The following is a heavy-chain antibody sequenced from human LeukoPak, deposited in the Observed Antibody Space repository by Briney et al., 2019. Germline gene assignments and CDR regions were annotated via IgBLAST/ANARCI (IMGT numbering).Heavy chain of an antibody. D-gene: IGHD4-11*01. CDR2: IYYSGST. CDR3: ARHPTETHPRYWYFDL. CDR1: GGSISSSSYY. J-gene: IGHJ2*01. Sequence: SETLSLTCTVSGGSISSSSYYWGWIRQPPGKGLEWIGSIYYSGSTYYNPSLKSRVTISVDTSKDQFSLKLSSVTAADTAVYYCARHPTETHPRYWYFDLWGRGTLVTVSS. V-gene: IGHV4-39*01.